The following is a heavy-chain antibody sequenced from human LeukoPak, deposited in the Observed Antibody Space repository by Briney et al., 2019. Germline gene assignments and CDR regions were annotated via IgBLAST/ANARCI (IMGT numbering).Heavy chain of an antibody. D-gene: IGHD1-14*01. CDR1: GYTFTGYY. J-gene: IGHJ1*01. V-gene: IGHV1-2*02. CDR3: ARYNAEYFQH. Sequence: ASVKVSCKASGYTFTGYYMHWVRQAPGQGLEWMGWINPNSGGTNYAQKFQGRVTMTRDTSISRAYMELSRLRSDDTAVYYCARYNAEYFQHWGQGTLVTVSS. CDR2: INPNSGGT.